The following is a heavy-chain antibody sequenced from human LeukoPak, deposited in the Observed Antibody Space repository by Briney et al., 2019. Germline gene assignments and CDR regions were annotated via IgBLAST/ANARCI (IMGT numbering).Heavy chain of an antibody. CDR1: GFTVSSNY. J-gene: IGHJ4*02. CDR2: IYSGGST. Sequence: GGSLRLSCAASGFTVSSNYMCWVRQAPGKGLEWVSVIYSGGSTYYADSVKGRFTISRDNSKNTLYLQMNSLRAEDTAVYYCARVSGLEMATLRYWGQGTLVTVSS. CDR3: ARVSGLEMATLRY. D-gene: IGHD5-24*01. V-gene: IGHV3-53*01.